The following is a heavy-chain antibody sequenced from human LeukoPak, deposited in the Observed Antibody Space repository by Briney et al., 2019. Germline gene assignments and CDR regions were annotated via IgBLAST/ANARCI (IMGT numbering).Heavy chain of an antibody. CDR1: GFTFGSYA. CDR3: ARVLDYGSGSYSVVDY. V-gene: IGHV3-30-3*01. Sequence: PGGSRRLSWAASGFTFGSYAMHGVRQAPGKGLEGVAVISYDGSNKYYADSVKGRFTISRDNSKNTLYLQMNSLRAEDTAVYYCARVLDYGSGSYSVVDYWGQGTLVTVSS. CDR2: ISYDGSNK. J-gene: IGHJ4*02. D-gene: IGHD3-10*01.